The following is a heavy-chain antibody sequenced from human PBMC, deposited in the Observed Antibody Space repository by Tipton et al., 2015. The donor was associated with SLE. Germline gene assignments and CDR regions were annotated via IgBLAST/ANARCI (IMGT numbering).Heavy chain of an antibody. V-gene: IGHV4-59*08. CDR2: IYYSGST. J-gene: IGHJ5*02. CDR3: ASAPQDAEIT. D-gene: IGHD5-24*01. Sequence: TLSLTCTVSGGSISSYYWSWIRQPPGKGLEWIGYIYYSGSTNYNPSLKSRVTISVDTSKNQFSRKLSSVTAADTAVYYCASAPQDAEITWGQGTLVTVSS. CDR1: GGSISSYY.